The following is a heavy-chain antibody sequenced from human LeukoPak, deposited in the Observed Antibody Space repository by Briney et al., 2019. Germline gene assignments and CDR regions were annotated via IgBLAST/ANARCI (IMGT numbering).Heavy chain of an antibody. J-gene: IGHJ4*02. V-gene: IGHV4-59*08. CDR3: ARGGYSYGTFDY. Sequence: SETLSLTCTVSGGSISSYYWSWIRQPPGKGLEWIGYIYYSGSTNYNPSLKSRVTISVDTSKNQFSLKLSSVTAADTPVYYCARGGYSYGTFDYWGQGTLVTVSS. D-gene: IGHD5-18*01. CDR2: IYYSGST. CDR1: GGSISSYY.